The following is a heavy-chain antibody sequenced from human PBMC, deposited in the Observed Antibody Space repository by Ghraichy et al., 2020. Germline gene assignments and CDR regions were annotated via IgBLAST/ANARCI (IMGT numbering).Heavy chain of an antibody. V-gene: IGHV4-31*03. CDR2: IYYSGNP. D-gene: IGHD3-10*01. CDR1: GGSISSGNYY. CDR3: ARAINYASGSFYFDY. Sequence: SETLSLTCTVSGGSISSGNYYWNWIRQHPGKGLEWIGYIYYSGNPYYNPSLESRVTMSVDTSKNHFSLKLSSVTAADTALYYCARAINYASGSFYFDYWGQGTLVTVSS. J-gene: IGHJ4*02.